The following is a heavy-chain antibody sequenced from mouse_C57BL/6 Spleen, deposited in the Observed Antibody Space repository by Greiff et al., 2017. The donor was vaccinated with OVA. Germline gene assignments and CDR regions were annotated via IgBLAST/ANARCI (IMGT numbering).Heavy chain of an antibody. CDR3: ASLLRHAMDY. CDR1: GYTFTDYN. V-gene: IGHV1-18*01. D-gene: IGHD1-2*01. J-gene: IGHJ4*01. CDR2: INPNNGGT. Sequence: VQLKESGPELVKPGASVKIPCKASGYTFTDYNMDWVKQSHGKSLEWIGDINPNNGGTIYNQKFKGKATLTVDKSSSTAYMQLSSLTSEDSAVYYCASLLRHAMDYWGQGTSVTVSS.